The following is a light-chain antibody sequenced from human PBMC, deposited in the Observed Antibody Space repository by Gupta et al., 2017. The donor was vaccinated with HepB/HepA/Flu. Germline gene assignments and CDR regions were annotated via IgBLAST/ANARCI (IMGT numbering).Light chain of an antibody. CDR3: RQCMQGPLT. J-gene: IGKJ4*01. CDR2: LAS. Sequence: EIVMTQSPLSLPVTPGEPASISCRSSQSLLHSDGYSYLNWFLQKPGHSPQLLISLASNRTSGVPDRFSGSGSGTDFTLKIIRVEAEDVGVYYCRQCMQGPLTCGGETKLEIK. V-gene: IGKV2-28*01. CDR1: QSLLHSDGYSY.